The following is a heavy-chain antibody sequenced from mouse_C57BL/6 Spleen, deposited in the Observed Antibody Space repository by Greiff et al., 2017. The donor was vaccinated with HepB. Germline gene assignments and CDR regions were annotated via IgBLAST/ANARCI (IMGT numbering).Heavy chain of an antibody. D-gene: IGHD5-1*01. CDR1: GFNIKDYY. V-gene: IGHV14-1*01. CDR2: IDPEDGDT. CDR3: TTVPGGDFDY. J-gene: IGHJ2*01. Sequence: VHVKQSGAELVRPGASVKLSCTASGFNIKDYYMHWVKQRPEQGLEWIGRIDPEDGDTEYAPKFQGKATMTADTSSNTAYLQLSSLTSEDTAVYYCTTVPGGDFDYWGQGTTLTVSS.